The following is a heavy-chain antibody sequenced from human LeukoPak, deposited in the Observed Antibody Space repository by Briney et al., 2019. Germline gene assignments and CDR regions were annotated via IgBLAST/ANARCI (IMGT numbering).Heavy chain of an antibody. D-gene: IGHD3-10*01. Sequence: SETLSLTCTVSGGSLSSYYWSWIRQPAGKGLEWIGRIYTSGGTNYNPSLKSRVTMSVDTSKNQFSLKLSSVTAADTAVYYCARVMSYYYGSGSSPNWFDPWGQGTLVTVSS. J-gene: IGHJ5*02. CDR3: ARVMSYYYGSGSSPNWFDP. V-gene: IGHV4-4*07. CDR2: IYTSGGT. CDR1: GGSLSSYY.